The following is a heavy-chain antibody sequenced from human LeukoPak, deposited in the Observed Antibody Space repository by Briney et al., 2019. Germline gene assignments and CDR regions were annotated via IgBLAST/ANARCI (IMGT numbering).Heavy chain of an antibody. CDR1: GGTFSSHG. CDR2: INPNSGGT. CDR3: ARSVVVAATYQGY. J-gene: IGHJ4*02. V-gene: IGHV1-2*02. Sequence: ASVKVSCKASGGTFSSHGLSWVRQAPGQGLEWMGWINPNSGGTNYAQKFQGRVTMTRDTSISTVYMELSRLRSDDTAVYYCARSVVVAATYQGYWGQGTLVTVSS. D-gene: IGHD2-15*01.